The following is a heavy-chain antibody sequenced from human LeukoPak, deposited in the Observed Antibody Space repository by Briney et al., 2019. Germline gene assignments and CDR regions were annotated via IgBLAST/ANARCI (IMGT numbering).Heavy chain of an antibody. CDR3: ARVYCSGGSCSTFDY. J-gene: IGHJ4*02. CDR1: GGSISSGGYY. CDR2: IYYSGST. D-gene: IGHD2-15*01. Sequence: SETLSLTCTVSGGSISSGGYYWSWIRQHPGKGLEWIGYIYYSGSTYYNPSLKSRVTISVDTSKNQFSLKLSSVTAADTAVYYCARVYCSGGSCSTFDYWGQGTLVTVSS. V-gene: IGHV4-31*03.